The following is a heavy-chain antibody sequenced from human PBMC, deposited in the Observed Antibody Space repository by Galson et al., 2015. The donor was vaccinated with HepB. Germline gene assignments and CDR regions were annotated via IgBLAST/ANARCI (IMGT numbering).Heavy chain of an antibody. Sequence: SLRLSCAASGFTFGSYNMNWVRQAPGKGLEWVSSISQSASYIYYADSVRGRFTISRDNAQNSLYLQMNSLRAEDTAVYYCVRDPPLGTPFDYWGQGTLVTVSS. CDR1: GFTFGSYN. CDR3: VRDPPLGTPFDY. D-gene: IGHD7-27*01. CDR2: ISQSASYI. J-gene: IGHJ4*02. V-gene: IGHV3-21*01.